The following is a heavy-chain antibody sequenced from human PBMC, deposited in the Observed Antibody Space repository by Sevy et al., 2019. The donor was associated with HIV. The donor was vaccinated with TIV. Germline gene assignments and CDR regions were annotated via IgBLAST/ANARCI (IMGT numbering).Heavy chain of an antibody. CDR3: ATSRSGYFDSSGYYIY. J-gene: IGHJ4*02. Sequence: GESLKISCKGSGYSFTSHWIGWVRHMPGKGLEWMGIIYPDDSDTRYSPSFQGQVTFSADKSISTAYLQWSSLKASDTAMYYFATSRSGYFDSSGYYIYWGQETLVTVSS. CDR1: GYSFTSHW. D-gene: IGHD3-22*01. CDR2: IYPDDSDT. V-gene: IGHV5-51*01.